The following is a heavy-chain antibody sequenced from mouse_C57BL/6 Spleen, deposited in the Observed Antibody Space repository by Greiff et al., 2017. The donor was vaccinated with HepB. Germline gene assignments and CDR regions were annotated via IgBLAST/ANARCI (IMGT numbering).Heavy chain of an antibody. CDR3: ARDWDVGGYFDY. D-gene: IGHD4-1*01. CDR1: GYTFTSYG. J-gene: IGHJ2*01. CDR2: IYPRSGNT. V-gene: IGHV1-81*01. Sequence: VQLQQSGAELARPGASVKLSCKASGYTFTSYGISWVKQRTGQGLEWIGEIYPRSGNTYYNEKFKGKATLTADKSSSTAYMELRSLTSEDSAVYFCARDWDVGGYFDYWGQGTTLTVSS.